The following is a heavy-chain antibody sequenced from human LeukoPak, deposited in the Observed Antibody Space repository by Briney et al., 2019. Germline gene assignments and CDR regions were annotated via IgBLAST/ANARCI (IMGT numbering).Heavy chain of an antibody. V-gene: IGHV1-69*13. J-gene: IGHJ4*02. Sequence: GASVKVSCKASGGTFSSYAISWVRQAPGQGLEWMGGITPIFGTANYAQKFQGRVTITADESTSTAYMGLSSLRSEDTAVYYCARGASSHDFIVGATLFDYWGQGTLVTVSS. CDR2: ITPIFGTA. D-gene: IGHD1-26*01. CDR1: GGTFSSYA. CDR3: ARGASSHDFIVGATLFDY.